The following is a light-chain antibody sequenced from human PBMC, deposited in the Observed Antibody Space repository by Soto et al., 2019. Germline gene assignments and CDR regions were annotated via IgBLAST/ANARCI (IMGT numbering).Light chain of an antibody. CDR1: QSVSSSY. J-gene: IGKJ5*01. CDR2: GAS. Sequence: DIRSTLFPGTLSLSPRERATLSCRASQSVSSSYLAWYQQKPGQAPRLLIYGASTRATGIPARFSGSGSGTEFTLTISSLQSEDFAVYYCQQRRNWPITFGQGTRLEIK. V-gene: IGKV3D-20*02. CDR3: QQRRNWPIT.